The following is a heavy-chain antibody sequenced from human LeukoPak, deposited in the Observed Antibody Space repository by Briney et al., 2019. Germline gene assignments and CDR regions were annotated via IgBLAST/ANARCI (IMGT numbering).Heavy chain of an antibody. V-gene: IGHV3-30*03. CDR1: GFTFSSYG. CDR2: ISYDGSNK. CDR3: ARPVVLGAYLRGAYYFDS. Sequence: GGSLRLSCAASGFTFSSYGMHWVRQAPGKGLEWVAVISYDGSNKYYADSVKGRFTISRDNSKNTLYLQMNSLRVEDTAVYYCARPVVLGAYLRGAYYFDSWGQGTLVTVSS. D-gene: IGHD3-16*01. J-gene: IGHJ4*02.